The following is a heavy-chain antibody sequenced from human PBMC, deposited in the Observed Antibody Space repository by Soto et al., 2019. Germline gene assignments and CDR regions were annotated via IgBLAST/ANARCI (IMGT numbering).Heavy chain of an antibody. D-gene: IGHD4-17*01. CDR3: TRAMTTASFDL. Sequence: EVPLVESGGGLVQPGGSLKLSCAASGVTFSGSAMHWVRQPSGKGLEWVGRIRSKANSYATAYAASVKGKFTISRDDSQNTAYLQMSRPTGEGTALYYCTRAMTTASFDLWGQETIATFSS. CDR2: IRSKANSYAT. V-gene: IGHV3-73*02. CDR1: GVTFSGSA. J-gene: IGHJ3*01.